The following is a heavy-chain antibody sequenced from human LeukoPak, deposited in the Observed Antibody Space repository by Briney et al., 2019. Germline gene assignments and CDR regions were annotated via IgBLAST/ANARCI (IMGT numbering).Heavy chain of an antibody. Sequence: GGSLRLSCAASGFTFSSYRMNWVRQAPGKGLEWVSSISSSGSYIYYADSVKGRFTISRDNAKNSLYLQMHSLRAEDTAVYYCARDFEWFGELSSFDYWGQGTLVTVSS. CDR3: ARDFEWFGELSSFDY. CDR2: ISSSGSYI. CDR1: GFTFSSYR. D-gene: IGHD3-10*01. J-gene: IGHJ4*02. V-gene: IGHV3-21*01.